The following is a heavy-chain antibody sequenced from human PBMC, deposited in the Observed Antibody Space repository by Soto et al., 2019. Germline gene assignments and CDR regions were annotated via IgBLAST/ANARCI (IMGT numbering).Heavy chain of an antibody. J-gene: IGHJ6*02. CDR2: ISAYNGNT. CDR3: ARVRITIVRDYYYYCMDV. D-gene: IGHD3-3*01. V-gene: IGHV1-18*01. Sequence: QVQLVQSGAEVKKPGASVKVSCKASGYTFTSYGISWVRQAPGQGLEWMGWISAYNGNTNYAQKLQGRVTMTTDTSTSTAYMELRSLRSDDTAVYYCARVRITIVRDYYYYCMDVWGQGTTVTVSS. CDR1: GYTFTSYG.